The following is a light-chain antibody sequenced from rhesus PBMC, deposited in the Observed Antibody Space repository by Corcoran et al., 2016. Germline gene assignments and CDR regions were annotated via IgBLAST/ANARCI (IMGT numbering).Light chain of an antibody. CDR1: QEINKL. CDR2: DAS. J-gene: IGKJ1*01. V-gene: IGKV1-33*02. CDR3: QQHLKYPRT. Sequence: DIQMTQSPSSLSASVGDTVTITCQASQEINKLLSWYQQRPGKAPELLIFDASTLQSGVPSSSSGRGTGTELTLAINSLQPEDFASYYCQQHLKYPRTFGQGTKVEIK.